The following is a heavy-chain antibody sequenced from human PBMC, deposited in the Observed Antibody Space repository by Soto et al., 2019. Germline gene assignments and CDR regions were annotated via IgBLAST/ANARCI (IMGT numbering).Heavy chain of an antibody. V-gene: IGHV1-8*01. Sequence: GASVKVSCKASGYTFTSYDINWVRQATGQGREWMGWMSPNSGNTGYAQKSQGRVTMTRNTSISTAYMELSSLRSADTAVYYCARATPGSGPFWSGYYSMYYYYGMDVWGQGTTVTVSS. CDR1: GYTFTSYD. D-gene: IGHD3-3*01. J-gene: IGHJ6*02. CDR3: ARATPGSGPFWSGYYSMYYYYGMDV. CDR2: MSPNSGNT.